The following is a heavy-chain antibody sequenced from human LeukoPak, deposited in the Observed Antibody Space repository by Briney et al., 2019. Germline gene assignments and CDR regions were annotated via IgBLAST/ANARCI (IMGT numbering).Heavy chain of an antibody. CDR3: ARPSPPGDGYNPSDQ. V-gene: IGHV3-30*04. Sequence: GGSLRLSCAASGFIFTNFAMHWVRQAPGEGLEWVAVISNDERNKYYAESVKGRFTISRDNSNSMVYLQMTSLRLEDTAVYYCARPSPPGDGYNPSDQWGQGSLVIVSS. J-gene: IGHJ4*02. CDR2: ISNDERNK. CDR1: GFIFTNFA. D-gene: IGHD5-24*01.